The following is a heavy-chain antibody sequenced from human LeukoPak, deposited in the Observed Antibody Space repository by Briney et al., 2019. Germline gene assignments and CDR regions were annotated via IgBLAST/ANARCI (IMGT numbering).Heavy chain of an antibody. J-gene: IGHJ3*02. Sequence: PGGSLRLSCAATGFTFSSYAMGWVRQAPGKGLEWVSAIDKNGVTTYYADSVRGRFTISRDNSKNTLYLQMNSLRAEDTAVYYCARDKRGYYYDSSGYYYSDAFDIWGQGTMVTVSS. D-gene: IGHD3-22*01. CDR1: GFTFSSYA. V-gene: IGHV3-23*01. CDR2: IDKNGVTT. CDR3: ARDKRGYYYDSSGYYYSDAFDI.